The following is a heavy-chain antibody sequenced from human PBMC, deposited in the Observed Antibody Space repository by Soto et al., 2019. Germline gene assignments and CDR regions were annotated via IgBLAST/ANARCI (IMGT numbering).Heavy chain of an antibody. V-gene: IGHV4-30-4*01. CDR1: GGSISSGDYY. Sequence: TLSLTCTVSGGSISSGDYYWSWIRQPPGKGLEWIGYIYYSGSTYYNPSLKSRVTISVDTSKNQFSLKLSSVTAADTAVYYCARQDTAMVTWFDPWGQGTLVTVSS. J-gene: IGHJ5*02. CDR3: ARQDTAMVTWFDP. CDR2: IYYSGST. D-gene: IGHD5-18*01.